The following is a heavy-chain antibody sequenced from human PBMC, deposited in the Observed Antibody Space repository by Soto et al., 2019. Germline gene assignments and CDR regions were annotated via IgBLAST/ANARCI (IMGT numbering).Heavy chain of an antibody. D-gene: IGHD3-3*01. CDR2: ISGSGGST. CDR3: AKDHVIFGVVIKYPHDAFDI. Sequence: GGSLRLSXAASGFTFSSYAMSWVSQAPGKGLEWVSAISGSGGSTYYADSVKGRFTISRDNSKNTLYLQMNSLRAEDTAVYYCAKDHVIFGVVIKYPHDAFDIWGQGTMVTVSS. J-gene: IGHJ3*02. CDR1: GFTFSSYA. V-gene: IGHV3-23*01.